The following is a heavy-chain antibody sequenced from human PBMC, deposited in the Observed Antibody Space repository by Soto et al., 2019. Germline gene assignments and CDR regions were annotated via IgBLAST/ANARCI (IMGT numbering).Heavy chain of an antibody. CDR1: GGTFSSNT. D-gene: IGHD7-27*01. J-gene: IGHJ4*02. V-gene: IGHV1-69*08. CDR2: IIPIVGIT. CDR3: ARDLGSQTDY. Sequence: QVQLVQSGAEVKKPGSSVKVSCKASGGTFSSNTISWVRQAPGQGLQWMGRIIPIVGITNYLQKLQGRVTIPADTSTNTAYMELSSLKSEDTAVYYCARDLGSQTDYWGQGTLVTVSS.